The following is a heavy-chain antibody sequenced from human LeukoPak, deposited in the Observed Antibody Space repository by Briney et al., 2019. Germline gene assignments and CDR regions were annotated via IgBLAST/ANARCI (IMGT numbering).Heavy chain of an antibody. J-gene: IGHJ6*03. V-gene: IGHV1-18*01. D-gene: IGHD1-26*01. CDR1: GYTFTRYS. Sequence: GASVKVSCKASGYTFTRYSVTWVRQAPGQGLEWMGWISAYNGNTNYAQKLQGRVTMTTDTSTSTAYMELRTLRSDDTAVYYCARSGTSSGYYYMDVWGKGTTVTVSS. CDR3: ARSGTSSGYYYMDV. CDR2: ISAYNGNT.